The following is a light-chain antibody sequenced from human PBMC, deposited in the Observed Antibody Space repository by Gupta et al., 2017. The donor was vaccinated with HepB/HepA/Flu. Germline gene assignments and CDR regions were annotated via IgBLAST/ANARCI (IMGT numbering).Light chain of an antibody. CDR1: QNIDVF. Sequence: DIQMTQSPSTLSASVGDRVAITCRASQNIDVFLAWYQQKPGKAPNILIYKASTLQSGVPSSFSGSGSGTEFTLTINNIQSDDFATYYCQHYDRYRFSFGQGTKLEIK. CDR3: QHYDRYRFS. J-gene: IGKJ2*03. V-gene: IGKV1-5*03. CDR2: KAS.